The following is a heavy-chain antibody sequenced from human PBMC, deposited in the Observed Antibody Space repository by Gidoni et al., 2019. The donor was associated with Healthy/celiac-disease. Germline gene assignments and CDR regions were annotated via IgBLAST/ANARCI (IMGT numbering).Heavy chain of an antibody. CDR3: AKAQITMVRNYMDV. J-gene: IGHJ6*03. V-gene: IGHV3-30*18. Sequence: QVQLVESGGGVVQPGRSLSLSCAASGFPFSSYGMPWVRQAPGKGLEWVAVISYDGSNKYYADSVKGRFTISRDNSKNTLYLQMNSLRAEDTAVYYCAKAQITMVRNYMDVWGKGTTVTVSS. D-gene: IGHD3-10*01. CDR1: GFPFSSYG. CDR2: ISYDGSNK.